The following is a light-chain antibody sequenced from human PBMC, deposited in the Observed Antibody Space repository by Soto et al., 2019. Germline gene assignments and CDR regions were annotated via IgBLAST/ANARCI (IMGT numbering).Light chain of an antibody. J-gene: IGKJ1*01. CDR1: QAISSY. CDR2: AAS. V-gene: IGKV1-8*01. CDR3: QQYYSYPQT. Sequence: AIRMTQSPSSFSASTGDRVTITCRASQAISSYLAWYQQKTGKAPQLLIYAASTVQSGVPSRLSGGGSGTDFSLTISCLQSEDFATYYCQQYYSYPQTFGQGTKVEIK.